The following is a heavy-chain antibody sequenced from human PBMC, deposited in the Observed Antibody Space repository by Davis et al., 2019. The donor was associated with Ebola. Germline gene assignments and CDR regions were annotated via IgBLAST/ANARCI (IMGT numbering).Heavy chain of an antibody. Sequence: SETLSLTCAVSGGSISSSNWWSWVRQPPGKGLEWIGEIYHSGSTNYNPSLKGRVTISVDKSKSEFSLRLSSVTAADTAVYYCARGVLLWFGELLYYYYGMDVWGKGTTVTVSS. CDR3: ARGVLLWFGELLYYYYGMDV. D-gene: IGHD3-10*01. J-gene: IGHJ6*04. V-gene: IGHV4-4*02. CDR1: GGSISSSNW. CDR2: IYHSGST.